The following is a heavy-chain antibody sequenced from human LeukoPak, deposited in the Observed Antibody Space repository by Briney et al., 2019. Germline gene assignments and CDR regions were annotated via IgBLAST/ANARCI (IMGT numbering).Heavy chain of an antibody. V-gene: IGHV4-4*07. D-gene: IGHD4-23*01. J-gene: IGHJ5*02. CDR1: GGSISSYY. CDR2: IYTSGST. CDR3: ARDDEVYGGNSGGWFDP. Sequence: PSETLSRTCTVSGGSISSYYWSWIRQPAGKGLEWIGRIYTSGSTNYNPSLKSRVTMSVDTSKNQFSLKLSSVTAADTAVYYCARDDEVYGGNSGGWFDPWGQGTLVTVSS.